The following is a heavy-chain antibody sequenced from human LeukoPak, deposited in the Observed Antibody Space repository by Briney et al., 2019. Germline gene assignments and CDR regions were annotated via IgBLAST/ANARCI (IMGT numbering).Heavy chain of an antibody. CDR2: IYTSGST. D-gene: IGHD4-11*01. CDR3: ARGGDYTILDY. V-gene: IGHV4-61*02. Sequence: SETLSLTCTVSGGSISSGSYYWSWIRQPAGKGLEWIGRIYTSGSTNYNPSLKSRVTISVDTSKNQFSLKLSSVTAADTAVYYCARGGDYTILDYWGQGTLVTVSS. CDR1: GGSISSGSYY. J-gene: IGHJ4*02.